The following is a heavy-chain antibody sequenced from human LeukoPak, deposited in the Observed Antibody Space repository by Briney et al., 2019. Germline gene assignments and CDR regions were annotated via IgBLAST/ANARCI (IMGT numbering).Heavy chain of an antibody. V-gene: IGHV4-30-2*01. D-gene: IGHD1-26*01. CDR2: IYHSGRT. CDR3: ARISGSYYVFDY. Sequence: SGTLSLTCAVSGGSISGGGYSWSWIRQPPGMGLEWLVYIYHSGRTYSNSSLKSRATSSVNSSNTLFSLKLSSVTAADTAVYYCARISGSYYVFDYWGQGTLVTVSS. J-gene: IGHJ4*02. CDR1: GGSISGGGYS.